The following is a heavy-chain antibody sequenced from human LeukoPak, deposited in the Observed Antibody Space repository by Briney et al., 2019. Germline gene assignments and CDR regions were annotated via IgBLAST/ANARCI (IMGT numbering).Heavy chain of an antibody. CDR3: ARAGYYDSSGYYGT. CDR1: GGSISSSSYY. V-gene: IGHV4-39*07. D-gene: IGHD3-22*01. CDR2: IYYSGST. J-gene: IGHJ5*02. Sequence: SETLSLTCTVSGGSISSSSYYWGWIRQPPGKGLEWIGSIYYSGSTYYNPSLKSRVTISVDTSKNQFSLKLSSVTAADTAVYYCARAGYYDSSGYYGTWGQGTLVTVSS.